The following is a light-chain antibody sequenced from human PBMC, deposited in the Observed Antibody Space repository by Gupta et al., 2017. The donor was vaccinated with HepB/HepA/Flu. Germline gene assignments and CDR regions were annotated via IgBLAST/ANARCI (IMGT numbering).Light chain of an antibody. CDR2: INSDGSS. CDR3: QTRGTGSHVV. CDR1: SGHRNYA. V-gene: IGLV4-69*01. J-gene: IGLJ2*01. Sequence: QLVLPPPPSASASPGASVKHTCTLDSGHRNYAIAWLQQQQERDPRHLMKINSDGSSNKGGGIPDRFLGSSSGAERYLTISSRQPEDEADYYCQTRGTGSHVVFGGGTKLTVL.